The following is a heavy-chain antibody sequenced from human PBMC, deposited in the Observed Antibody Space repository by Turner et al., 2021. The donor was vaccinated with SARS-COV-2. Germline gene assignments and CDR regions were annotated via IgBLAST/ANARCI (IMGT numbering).Heavy chain of an antibody. CDR2: IKQDGSEK. CDR1: GFTFSNW. D-gene: IGHD2-15*01. J-gene: IGHJ4*02. V-gene: IGHV3-7*04. CDR3: ARDPNSGAYL. Sequence: EEQLVESGGGLVQPGGSLRLSCTASGFTFSNWMHWVRQAPGKGLEGVANIKQDGSEKYFVDSVKGRFTISRDNAKNSLYLQMNSLRAEETAGYYCARDPNSGAYLWGQGILVTVSS.